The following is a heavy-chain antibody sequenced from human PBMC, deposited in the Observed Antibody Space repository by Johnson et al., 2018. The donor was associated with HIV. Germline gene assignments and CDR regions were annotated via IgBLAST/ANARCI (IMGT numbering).Heavy chain of an antibody. J-gene: IGHJ3*01. D-gene: IGHD3-9*01. CDR1: GFTFSSYG. CDR2: IFSVGDV. Sequence: QVQLVESGGGVVQSGRSLRLSCAASGFTFSSYGMHWVRQAPGKGLEWVSVIFSVGDVYYADSVKGRFTISRDNSKNMVYLQMNSLRPEDTAVYYCARDGRDLVTRGSFDVWGQGTMVTVSS. CDR3: ARDGRDLVTRGSFDV. V-gene: IGHV3-NL1*01.